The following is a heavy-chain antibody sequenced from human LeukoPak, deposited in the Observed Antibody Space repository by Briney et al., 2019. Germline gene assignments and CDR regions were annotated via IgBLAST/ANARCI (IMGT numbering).Heavy chain of an antibody. V-gene: IGHV4-39*01. D-gene: IGHD2-15*01. CDR3: ARLVVVVAAIDY. CDR1: GGSISSSSYY. CDR2: IYYSGST. J-gene: IGHJ4*02. Sequence: ASETLSLTCTVSGGSISSSSYYWGWIRQPPGKGLEWIGSIYYSGSTYYNPSLKSRVTISVDTSKNQFSLKLSSVTAADTAVYYCARLVVVVAAIDYWGQGTLVSVSS.